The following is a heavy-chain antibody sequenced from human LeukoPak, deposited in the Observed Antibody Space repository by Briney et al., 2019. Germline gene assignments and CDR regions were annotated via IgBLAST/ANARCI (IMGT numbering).Heavy chain of an antibody. J-gene: IGHJ6*02. CDR3: ARWQYQLLSLYYYYGMDV. Sequence: GGSLRLSCAASGFTFSSYSMNWVRQAPGKGLEWVSSISSSSSYIYYADSVKGRFTISRDNAKNSLYLQMNSLRAEDTAVYYCARWQYQLLSLYYYYGMDVWGQGPTVSVSS. D-gene: IGHD2-2*01. CDR2: ISSSSSYI. CDR1: GFTFSSYS. V-gene: IGHV3-21*01.